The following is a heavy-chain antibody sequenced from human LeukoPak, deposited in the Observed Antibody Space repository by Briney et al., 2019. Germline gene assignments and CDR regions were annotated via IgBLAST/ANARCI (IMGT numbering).Heavy chain of an antibody. V-gene: IGHV1-2*02. Sequence: GASVKVSCKASGYTFTGYYIHWVRQAPGQGLEWMGYINPNSGYTNYAQKFQDGVTVTRDTSISTAYMELSRPRSDDTAVYYCAREEANTWIHFYYWGQGTLVTVSS. D-gene: IGHD5-18*01. CDR2: INPNSGYT. J-gene: IGHJ4*02. CDR1: GYTFTGYY. CDR3: AREEANTWIHFYY.